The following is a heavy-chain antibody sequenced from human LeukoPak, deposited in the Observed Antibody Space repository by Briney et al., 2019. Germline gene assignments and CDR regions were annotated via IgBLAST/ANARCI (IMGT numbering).Heavy chain of an antibody. V-gene: IGHV1-8*01. Sequence: GASVKVSCKASGYTFTSYDINWVRQATGQGLEWMGWMNPNSGNTGYAQKFQGRVTMTRNTSISTAYMELSSLRTEDTAVYYCARARSKAARVKRPGYYYYYMDVWGKGPTVTFSS. CDR1: GYTFTSYD. D-gene: IGHD6-6*01. CDR3: ARARSKAARVKRPGYYYYYMDV. J-gene: IGHJ6*03. CDR2: MNPNSGNT.